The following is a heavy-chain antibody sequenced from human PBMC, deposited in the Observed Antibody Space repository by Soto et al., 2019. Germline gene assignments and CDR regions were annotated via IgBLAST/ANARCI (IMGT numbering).Heavy chain of an antibody. J-gene: IGHJ4*02. CDR1: GFTFSSYN. Sequence: EGSLRLSCAAFGFTFSSYNMHWVRQSPGKGLEWVAVISYDGSNKYYADSVKGRFTISRDNSKNTLYLQMNSLRAEDTAVYYCARGYTAAAHFGYWGQGSLVTVSS. CDR3: ARGYTAAAHFGY. CDR2: ISYDGSNK. D-gene: IGHD6-13*01. V-gene: IGHV3-30-3*01.